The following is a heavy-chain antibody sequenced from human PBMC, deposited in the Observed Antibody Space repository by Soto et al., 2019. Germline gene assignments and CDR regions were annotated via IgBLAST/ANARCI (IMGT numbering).Heavy chain of an antibody. V-gene: IGHV4-39*01. Sequence: PSETLSLTCTVSGGSISSSSYYWGWIRQPPGKGLEWIGSIYYSGSTYYNPSLKSRVTISVDTSKNQFSLKLSSVTAADTAVYHCARGGSSSWGGWFDPWGQGTLVTVSS. CDR2: IYYSGST. CDR3: ARGGSSSWGGWFDP. CDR1: GGSISSSSYY. J-gene: IGHJ5*02. D-gene: IGHD6-13*01.